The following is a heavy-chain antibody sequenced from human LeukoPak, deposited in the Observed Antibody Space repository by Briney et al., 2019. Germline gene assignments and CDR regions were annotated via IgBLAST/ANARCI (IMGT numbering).Heavy chain of an antibody. CDR1: GFTFSSYA. CDR3: ARPYSSGWYDY. Sequence: GRSLRLSCAASGFTFSSYAMHWVRQAPGKGLEWVAVISYVGSNEYYADSVKGRFTISRDNSKNTLYLQMNSLRAEDTAVYYCARPYSSGWYDYWGQGTLVTVSS. CDR2: ISYVGSNE. D-gene: IGHD6-19*01. V-gene: IGHV3-30-3*01. J-gene: IGHJ4*02.